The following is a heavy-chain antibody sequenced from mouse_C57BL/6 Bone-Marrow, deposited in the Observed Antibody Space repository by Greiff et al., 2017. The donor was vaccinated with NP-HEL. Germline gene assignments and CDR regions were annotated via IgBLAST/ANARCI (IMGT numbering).Heavy chain of an antibody. V-gene: IGHV1-62-3*01. CDR3: ARKKDLGY. CDR2: IDPNSGGT. CDR1: GYTFTSYW. J-gene: IGHJ2*01. Sequence: QVQLQQPGAELVKPGASVKLSCKASGYTFTSYWMHWVKQRPGRGLEWIGRIDPNSGGTKYNEKFKGKATLTADKSSSTAYMELRSLTSEDSAVYFCARKKDLGYWGQGTTLTVSS.